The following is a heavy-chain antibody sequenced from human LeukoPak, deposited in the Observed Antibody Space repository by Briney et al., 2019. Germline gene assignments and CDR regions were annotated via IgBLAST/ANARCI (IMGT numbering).Heavy chain of an antibody. Sequence: GGSLRLSCAASGFTFSSYWMTWVCQPPGKGLEWVATIKQDGNVTYYLDSVNGRFTISRDNAKNSLYLQMNSLRAEDTAVYFCARYRGGGDYDFWGQGTLVTVSS. CDR1: GFTFSSYW. CDR2: IKQDGNVT. D-gene: IGHD4-17*01. CDR3: ARYRGGGDYDF. J-gene: IGHJ4*02. V-gene: IGHV3-7*04.